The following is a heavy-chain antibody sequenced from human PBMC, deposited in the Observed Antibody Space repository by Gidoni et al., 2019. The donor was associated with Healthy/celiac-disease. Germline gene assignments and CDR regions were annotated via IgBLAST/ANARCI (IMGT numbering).Heavy chain of an antibody. CDR1: GGSFSGYS. J-gene: IGHJ4*02. CDR3: ARGLAWYRWDYYDSSGFIY. D-gene: IGHD3-22*01. Sequence: QVQLQQWGAGLLKPSETLSLTCAVYGGSFSGYSWSWIRQPPGKGLEWIGEINHSGSTNYNPSLKSRVTISVDTSKNQFSLKLSSVTAADTAVYYCARGLAWYRWDYYDSSGFIYWGQGTLVTVSS. V-gene: IGHV4-34*01. CDR2: INHSGST.